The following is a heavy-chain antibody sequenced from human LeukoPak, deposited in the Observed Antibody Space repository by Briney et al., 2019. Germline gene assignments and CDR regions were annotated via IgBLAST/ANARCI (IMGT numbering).Heavy chain of an antibody. CDR1: GGSISSSPYY. CDR2: IYYSGTT. J-gene: IGHJ6*03. D-gene: IGHD6-13*01. V-gene: IGHV4-39*07. Sequence: ASETLSLTCTVSGGSISSSPYYWGWIRQPPGKGLEWIGSIYYSGTTHYNPSLESRVTISVDTSKNQFSLKLSSVTAADTAVYYCARGYSSSWYGDHYYYYYMDVWGKGTTVTISS. CDR3: ARGYSSSWYGDHYYYYYMDV.